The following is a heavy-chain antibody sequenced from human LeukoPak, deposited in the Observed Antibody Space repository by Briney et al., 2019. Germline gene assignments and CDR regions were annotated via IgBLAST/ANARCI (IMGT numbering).Heavy chain of an antibody. Sequence: GGSLRLSCAASGFSFSIYSMNWVRQAPGKGLEWVSYISSGSGNIYYADSVKGRFTISRDNAKNSLYLHMSSLRDEDTAVYFCARVLISSWYSDYWGQGTLVTVSS. CDR2: ISSGSGNI. V-gene: IGHV3-48*02. CDR3: ARVLISSWYSDY. CDR1: GFSFSIYS. J-gene: IGHJ4*02. D-gene: IGHD6-13*01.